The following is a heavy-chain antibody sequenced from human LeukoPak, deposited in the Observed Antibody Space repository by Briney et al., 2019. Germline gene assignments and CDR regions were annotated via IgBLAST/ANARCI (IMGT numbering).Heavy chain of an antibody. Sequence: SETLSLTCTVSGGSISSGSYYWSWIRQPAGKGLEWIGRIYTSGSTNFNPSLKSRVAISVDTSKNQFSLKLSSVTAADTAVYYCAGAPILYYDFWSASDYWGQGTLVTASS. CDR2: IYTSGST. CDR1: GGSISSGSYY. V-gene: IGHV4-61*02. CDR3: AGAPILYYDFWSASDY. J-gene: IGHJ4*02. D-gene: IGHD3-3*01.